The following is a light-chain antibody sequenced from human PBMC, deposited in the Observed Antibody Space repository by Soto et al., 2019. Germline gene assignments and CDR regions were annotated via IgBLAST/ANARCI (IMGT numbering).Light chain of an antibody. Sequence: DIRRTKSTSTLSASVGDRVTITCRASQSISSWLAWYQQKPWKAPKLLIYDASSLESGVPSRFSGSGSGTEFTLTISSLQPDDFATYYCQQYTSYWTFGLATKV. V-gene: IGKV1-5*01. CDR1: QSISSW. CDR2: DAS. J-gene: IGKJ1*01. CDR3: QQYTSYWT.